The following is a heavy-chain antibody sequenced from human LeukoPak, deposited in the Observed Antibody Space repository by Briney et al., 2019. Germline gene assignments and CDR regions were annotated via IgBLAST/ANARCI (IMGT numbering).Heavy chain of an antibody. CDR2: ISRSGRST. J-gene: IGHJ4*02. Sequence: GGSLRLSCAASELHAMTWVRQGPGKGLEWVSAISRSGRSTYYADSVKGRFTISRDKSNNTVYLQMNSLRAEDTAVYYCAKDNRYYGSGSSFDYWGQGTLVTVSS. V-gene: IGHV3-23*01. CDR3: AKDNRYYGSGSSFDY. D-gene: IGHD3-10*01. CDR1: ELHA.